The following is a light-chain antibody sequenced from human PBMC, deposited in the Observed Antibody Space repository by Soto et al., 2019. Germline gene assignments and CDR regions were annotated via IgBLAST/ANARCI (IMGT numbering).Light chain of an antibody. Sequence: QSALTQPASVSGSPGQSITISCTGTSSDIGGYDYVSWYQQHPGKVPKLLIYGVNNRPSGVSNRFSGSKSGNTASLTISGLQAVDEADYYCGSYTSTITRVFGGGTKVTVL. CDR3: GSYTSTITRV. V-gene: IGLV2-14*01. CDR2: GVN. CDR1: SSDIGGYDY. J-gene: IGLJ3*02.